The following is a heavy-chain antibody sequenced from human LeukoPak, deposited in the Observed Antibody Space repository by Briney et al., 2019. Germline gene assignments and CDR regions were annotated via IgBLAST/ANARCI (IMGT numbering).Heavy chain of an antibody. CDR1: GYTFTGYY. Sequence: GASVKVSCKASGYTFTGYYMHWVRQAPGQGPEWMGWINPNSGGTNYAQKFQGRVTMTRDTSISTAYMELSRLRSDDTAVYYCARGPNKSDGGNSGSAWFDPWGQGTLVTVSS. D-gene: IGHD4-23*01. CDR2: INPNSGGT. CDR3: ARGPNKSDGGNSGSAWFDP. V-gene: IGHV1-2*02. J-gene: IGHJ5*02.